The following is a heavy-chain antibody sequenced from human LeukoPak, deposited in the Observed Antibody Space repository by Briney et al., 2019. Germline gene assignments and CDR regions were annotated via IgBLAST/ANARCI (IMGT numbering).Heavy chain of an antibody. CDR1: GGSISSSSYY. CDR3: ARVSKLWFGEPLGIDY. V-gene: IGHV4-39*07. J-gene: IGHJ4*02. CDR2: IYYSGST. Sequence: PSETLSLTCTVSGGSISSSSYYWGWIRQPPGKGLGWIGSIYYSGSTYYSPSLKSRVTLSLDTSKNQFSLKLSSVTAADTAVYYCARVSKLWFGEPLGIDYWGQGTLVTVSS. D-gene: IGHD3-10*01.